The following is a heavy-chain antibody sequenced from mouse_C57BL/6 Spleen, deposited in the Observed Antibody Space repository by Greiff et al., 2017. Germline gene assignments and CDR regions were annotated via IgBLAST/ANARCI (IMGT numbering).Heavy chain of an antibody. J-gene: IGHJ2*01. CDR3: ARSSDGYYDY. CDR1: GYAFSSSW. V-gene: IGHV1-82*01. CDR2: IYPGDGDT. Sequence: VQQQQSGPELVKPGASVKISCKASGYAFSSSWMNWVKQRPGKGLEWIGRIYPGDGDTNYNGKFKGKATLTADKSSSTAYMQLSSLTSEDSAVYFCARSSDGYYDYWGQGTTLTVSS. D-gene: IGHD2-3*01.